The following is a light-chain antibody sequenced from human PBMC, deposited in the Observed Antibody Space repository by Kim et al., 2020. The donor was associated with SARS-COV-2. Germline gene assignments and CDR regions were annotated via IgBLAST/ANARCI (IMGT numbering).Light chain of an antibody. CDR2: DND. Sequence: QRVTISGLGSSSSIGVNSVSWYQHLPGTAPKLVIYDNDKRPSGVPDRFSGSKSGTSATLGITGLQPGDEADYFCGTWDASLTAGEVFGGGTQLTVL. CDR3: GTWDASLTAGEV. V-gene: IGLV1-51*01. J-gene: IGLJ2*01. CDR1: SSSIGVNS.